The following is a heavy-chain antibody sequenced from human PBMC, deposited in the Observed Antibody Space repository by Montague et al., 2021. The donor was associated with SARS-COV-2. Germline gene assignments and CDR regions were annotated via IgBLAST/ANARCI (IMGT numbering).Heavy chain of an antibody. CDR2: KDYRGXT. D-gene: IGHD3-10*01. J-gene: IGHJ4*02. V-gene: IGHV4-39*01. Sequence: SETLSLTCTVSGGSISSRLYYWGWIRQPPGKGLEWLGSKDYRGXTXSXXXXKXRVTISVDTSKNQFSLNLSSVTAADTAVYYCARLLWCGSGSYYNVFDFWGQGSLVAVSS. CDR3: ARLLWCGSGSYYNVFDF. CDR1: GGSISSRLYY.